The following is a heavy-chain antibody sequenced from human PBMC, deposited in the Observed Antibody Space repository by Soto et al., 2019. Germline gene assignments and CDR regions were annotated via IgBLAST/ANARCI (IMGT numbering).Heavy chain of an antibody. J-gene: IGHJ6*02. D-gene: IGHD4-4*01. CDR1: GGSISSGDYY. V-gene: IGHV4-30-4*01. Sequence: QVQLQESGPGLVKPSQTLSLTCTVSGGSISSGDYYWSWIRQPPGKGLEWIGYIYFSGSTYYNPSLKSRVTISVDTSKNQFSLTLSSVTAADTAVYYCARSSYSNYEPYYYGMDVWGQGTTVTVSS. CDR2: IYFSGST. CDR3: ARSSYSNYEPYYYGMDV.